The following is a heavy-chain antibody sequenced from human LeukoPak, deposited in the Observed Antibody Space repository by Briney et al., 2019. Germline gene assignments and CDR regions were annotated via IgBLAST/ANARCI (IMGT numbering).Heavy chain of an antibody. CDR1: GYSISSGYY. J-gene: IGHJ4*02. V-gene: IGHV4-38-2*02. CDR2: IYHSGST. Sequence: SETLSLTCTVSGYSISSGYYWGWIRQPPGKGLEWIGSIYHSGSTYYNPSLKSRVTISVDTSKNQFSLKLSSVTAADTAVYYCARDLFRAAGIETWRYFDYWGQGTLVTVSS. CDR3: ARDLFRAAGIETWRYFDY. D-gene: IGHD6-13*01.